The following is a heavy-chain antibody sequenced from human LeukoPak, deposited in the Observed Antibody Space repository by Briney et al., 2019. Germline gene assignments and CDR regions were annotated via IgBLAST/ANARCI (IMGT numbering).Heavy chain of an antibody. CDR1: GGSISSYY. CDR2: IYYSGST. V-gene: IGHV4-59*01. Sequence: SETLSLTCTVSGGSISSYYWSWTRQPPGKGLEWIGYIYYSGSTNYNPPLKSRVTISVDTSKNQFSLKLSSVTAADTAVYYCARGAEGYYYYGMDVWGQGTTVTVSS. J-gene: IGHJ6*02. CDR3: ARGAEGYYYYGMDV. D-gene: IGHD1-26*01.